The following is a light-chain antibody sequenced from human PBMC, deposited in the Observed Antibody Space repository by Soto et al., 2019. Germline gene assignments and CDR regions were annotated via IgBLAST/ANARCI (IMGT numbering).Light chain of an antibody. V-gene: IGLV2-14*03. J-gene: IGLJ1*01. CDR1: SXDVGAYIF. CDR2: DII. CDR3: VSFTTSRSYV. Sequence: QSALTQPVSVSGSPGQSITISCTGTSXDVGAYIFVSWYQQHPGKAPKLMIYDIINRPSGVSNRFSGSKSGNTASLTISGLQAEDEADYYCVSFTTSRSYVFGTGTKVTVL.